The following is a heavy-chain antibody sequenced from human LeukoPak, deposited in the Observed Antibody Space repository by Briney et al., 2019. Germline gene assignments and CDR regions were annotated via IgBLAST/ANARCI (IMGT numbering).Heavy chain of an antibody. CDR2: IYYSGST. D-gene: IGHD1-1*01. V-gene: IGHV4-59*08. CDR3: ARRTGNLTVYFDS. CDR1: GGSFSGYY. J-gene: IGHJ4*02. Sequence: PSETLSLTCAVYGGSFSGYYWSWIRQPPGKGLEWIGYIYYSGSTNYNPSLKSRVTISVDTSKNQFSLKLNFVTAADTAVYYCARRTGNLTVYFDSWGQGTLVTVSS.